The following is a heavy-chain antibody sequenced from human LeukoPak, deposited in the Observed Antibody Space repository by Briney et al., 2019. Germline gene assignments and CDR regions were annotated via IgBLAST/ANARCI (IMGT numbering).Heavy chain of an antibody. CDR2: ISYTGTT. CDR1: GGSFSGYY. CDR3: ARAGITTTDFDY. V-gene: IGHV4-59*01. D-gene: IGHD3-10*01. Sequence: SETLSLTCAVYGGSFSGYYWSWIRQPPGKGLEWIGYISYTGTTNYSPSLKSRVTISIDMSKNQFSLKLSSVTAADTAVYYCARAGITTTDFDYWGQGTLVTVSS. J-gene: IGHJ4*02.